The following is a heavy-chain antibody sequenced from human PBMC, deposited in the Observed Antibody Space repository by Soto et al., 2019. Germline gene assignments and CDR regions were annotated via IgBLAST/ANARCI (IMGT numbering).Heavy chain of an antibody. CDR1: GYTFTGYY. CDR2: INPNSGGT. V-gene: IGHV1-2*04. Sequence: ASVKVSCKASGYTFTGYYMHWVRQAPGQGLEWMGWINPNSGGTNYAQKFQGWVTMTRDTSISTAYMELSRLRSDDTAVYYCARGSQESSSHYYYYMDVWGKGTTVTVSS. D-gene: IGHD6-6*01. J-gene: IGHJ6*03. CDR3: ARGSQESSSHYYYYMDV.